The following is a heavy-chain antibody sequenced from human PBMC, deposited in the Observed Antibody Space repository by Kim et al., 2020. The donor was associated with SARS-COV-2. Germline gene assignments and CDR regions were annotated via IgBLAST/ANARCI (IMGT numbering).Heavy chain of an antibody. J-gene: IGHJ6*03. V-gene: IGHV3-30*18. D-gene: IGHD6-6*01. CDR3: AKDLVRSIAARRSQYYYYYYYMDV. CDR1: GFTFSSYG. Sequence: GGSLRLSCAASGFTFSSYGMHWVRQAPGKGLEWVAVISYDGSNKYYADSVKGRFTISRDNSKNTLYLQMNSLRAEDTAVYYCAKDLVRSIAARRSQYYYYYYYMDVWGKGTTVTVSS. CDR2: ISYDGSNK.